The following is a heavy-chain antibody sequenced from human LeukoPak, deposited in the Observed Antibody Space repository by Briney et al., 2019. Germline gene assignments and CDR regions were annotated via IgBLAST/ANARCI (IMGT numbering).Heavy chain of an antibody. V-gene: IGHV1-2*02. J-gene: IGHJ4*02. Sequence: ASVKVSCKASGYTFTSYYMHWVRQAPGQGLEWMAKINPNSGVTAYAERFQGRVTLTRDTSISTVYMELRTLTSGDTAVYYCARPSDYGDYIDYWGQGTLVTVSS. CDR3: ARPSDYGDYIDY. CDR2: INPNSGVT. D-gene: IGHD4-17*01. CDR1: GYTFTSYY.